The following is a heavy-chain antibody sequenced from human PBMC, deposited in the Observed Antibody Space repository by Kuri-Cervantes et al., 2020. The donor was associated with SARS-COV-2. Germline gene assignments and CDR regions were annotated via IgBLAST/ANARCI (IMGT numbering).Heavy chain of an antibody. J-gene: IGHJ4*02. CDR3: ARDYYDSSGVY. D-gene: IGHD3-22*01. CDR1: GFTFSSYW. CDR2: INSDGSGT. Sequence: GESLKISCAASGFTFSSYWMHWVRQAPGKGLVWVSRINSDGSGTSYADSVKGRFTISRDNAKNTLYLQMNSLRAEDTAVYYCARDYYDSSGVYWSQGTLVTDSS. V-gene: IGHV3-74*01.